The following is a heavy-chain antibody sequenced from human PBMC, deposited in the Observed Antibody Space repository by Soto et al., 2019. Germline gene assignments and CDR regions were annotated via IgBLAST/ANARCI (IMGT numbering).Heavy chain of an antibody. Sequence: SETLSLTCSVSGDSISNNKWWSWVRQPPGKGLEWIGEMHHSGSVHYNASLKSRATISVDKSRNQFSLNLASVTAADTAVYYCARRNYPYYFDYWGQGTLVTVSS. V-gene: IGHV4-4*02. D-gene: IGHD3-10*01. CDR1: GDSISNNKW. J-gene: IGHJ4*02. CDR2: MHHSGSV. CDR3: ARRNYPYYFDY.